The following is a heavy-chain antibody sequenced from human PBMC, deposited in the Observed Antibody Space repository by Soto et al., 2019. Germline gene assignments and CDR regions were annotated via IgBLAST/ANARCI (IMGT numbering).Heavy chain of an antibody. CDR1: GFTFSSYA. D-gene: IGHD4-17*01. CDR3: AKSMGYGDYLEYYFDY. CDR2: ISGSGGST. V-gene: IGHV3-23*01. J-gene: IGHJ4*02. Sequence: GGSLRLSCAASGFTFSSYAMSWVHQAPGKGLEWVSAISGSGGSTYYADSVKGRFTISRDNSKNTLYLQMNSLRAEDTAVYYCAKSMGYGDYLEYYFDYWGQGTLVTVSS.